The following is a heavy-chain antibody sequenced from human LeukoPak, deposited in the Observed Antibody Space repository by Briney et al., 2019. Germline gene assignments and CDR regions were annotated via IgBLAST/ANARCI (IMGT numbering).Heavy chain of an antibody. CDR1: GYSISSGYY. J-gene: IGHJ3*02. CDR3: ASILGYCSGGSYLDAFDI. Sequence: SETLSLTCTVSGYSISSGYYWGWIRPPPGKGLEWIGSIYHSGSTYYNPSLKSRVTISVDTSKNQFSLKLSSVTAADTAVYYCASILGYCSGGSYLDAFDIWGQGTMVTVSS. CDR2: IYHSGST. D-gene: IGHD2-15*01. V-gene: IGHV4-38-2*02.